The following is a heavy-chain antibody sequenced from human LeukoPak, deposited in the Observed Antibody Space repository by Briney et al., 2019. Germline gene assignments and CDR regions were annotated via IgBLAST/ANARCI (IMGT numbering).Heavy chain of an antibody. CDR3: AREGSPKGFDY. CDR2: IYYSGST. V-gene: IGHV4-59*01. CDR1: GGSISSYY. J-gene: IGHJ4*02. Sequence: SETLSLTCTVSGGSISSYYWSWIRQPPGKGLEWIGYIYYSGSTNYNPSLKSRVTISVDTSKNQFPLKLSSVTAADTAVYYCAREGSPKGFDYWGQGTLVTVSS.